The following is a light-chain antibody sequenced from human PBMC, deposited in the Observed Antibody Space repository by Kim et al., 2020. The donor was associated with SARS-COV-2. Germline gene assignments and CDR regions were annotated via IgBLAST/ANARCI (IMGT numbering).Light chain of an antibody. Sequence: QSALTQPASVSGSPRQSITMSCTGTGSDGGAYNHVSWYQQHPGKAPKLMIYDVNKRPSGVSNRFSGSKSGNTASLTICGLQADDEADYYCSSYTTSITYVFGTGTKVTV. CDR2: DVN. CDR1: GSDGGAYNH. CDR3: SSYTTSITYV. J-gene: IGLJ1*01. V-gene: IGLV2-14*03.